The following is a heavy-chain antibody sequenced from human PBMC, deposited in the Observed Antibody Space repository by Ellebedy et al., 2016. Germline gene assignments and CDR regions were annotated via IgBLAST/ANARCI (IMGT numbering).Heavy chain of an antibody. CDR1: GFTFSIAG. CDR3: TGDGSEWSRDY. D-gene: IGHD2-8*01. CDR2: IVNSGRET. J-gene: IGHJ4*02. V-gene: IGHV3-21*06. Sequence: GGSLRLSXAASGFTFSIAGMTWVRQAPGKGLEWVATIVNSGRETYYADPLKGRFTISRDNAMNSLYLQMDSLTVEDTAVYYCTGDGSEWSRDYWGQGTLVTVSS.